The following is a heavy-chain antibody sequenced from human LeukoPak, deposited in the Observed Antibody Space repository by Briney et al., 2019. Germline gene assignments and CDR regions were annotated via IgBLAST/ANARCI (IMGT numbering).Heavy chain of an antibody. Sequence: SETLSLTCRVSGGSVSSGSFYWSWIRQPPGKGLEWITYIHNRGSTNYNPSLKSRVTISMDTPKNQFALKLSSVTAADTAVYYCAVSGGNSGAYWGQGTLVTVSS. J-gene: IGHJ4*02. CDR1: GGSVSSGSFY. CDR2: IHNRGST. V-gene: IGHV4-61*01. CDR3: AVSGGNSGAY. D-gene: IGHD4-23*01.